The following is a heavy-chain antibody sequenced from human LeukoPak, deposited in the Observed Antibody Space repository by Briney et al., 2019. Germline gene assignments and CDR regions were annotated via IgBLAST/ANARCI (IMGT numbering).Heavy chain of an antibody. CDR1: GFTFSGYA. CDR2: ISGSGGST. Sequence: QPGGSLRLSCAASGFTFSGYAMSWVRQAPGKGLEWVSGISGSGGSTYYADSVKGRFTISRDNSKNTLYLQMNSLRAEDTAVYYCARPPAAGILYFDHWGQGTLVTVSS. V-gene: IGHV3-23*01. CDR3: ARPPAAGILYFDH. D-gene: IGHD6-13*01. J-gene: IGHJ4*02.